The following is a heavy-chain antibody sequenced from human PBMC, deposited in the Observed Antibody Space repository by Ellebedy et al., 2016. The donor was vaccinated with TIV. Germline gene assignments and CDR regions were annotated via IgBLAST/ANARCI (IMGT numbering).Heavy chain of an antibody. CDR3: ARGLGSGWLP. V-gene: IGHV3-11*04. CDR1: GFTVSSNY. D-gene: IGHD6-19*01. J-gene: IGHJ5*02. CDR2: ISGSGNTI. Sequence: GESLKISXAASGFTVSSNYMSWVRQAPGKGLEWVSVISGSGNTIHQADSVKGRFTISRDNAKNSLYLQMNSLRAEDTAVYYCARGLGSGWLPWGQGTLVTVSS.